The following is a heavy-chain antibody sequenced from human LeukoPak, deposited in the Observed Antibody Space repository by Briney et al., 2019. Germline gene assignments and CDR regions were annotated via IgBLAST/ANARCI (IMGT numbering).Heavy chain of an antibody. D-gene: IGHD2-15*01. V-gene: IGHV1-2*02. Sequence: ASVKVSCKASGYTFTGYYMHWVRQAPGQGLEWMGWINPNSGGTNYAQKFQGRVTMTRDTSISTAYMELSRLRSDDTAVYYCARDRSEKGAFDIWGQGTMVTVSS. J-gene: IGHJ3*02. CDR1: GYTFTGYY. CDR3: ARDRSEKGAFDI. CDR2: INPNSGGT.